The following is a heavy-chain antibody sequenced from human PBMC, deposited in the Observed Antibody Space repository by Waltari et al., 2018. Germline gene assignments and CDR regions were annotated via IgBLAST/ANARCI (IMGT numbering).Heavy chain of an antibody. D-gene: IGHD1-20*01. CDR2: VFYSGST. CDR3: ARVYNTIDY. J-gene: IGHJ4*02. CDR1: CCPIISSDYY. Sequence: QVQASGPALVMPPATLPLTRSAPCCPIISSDYYWGWIRQPPGKGLEWIANVFYSGSTYYNPSLRSRVTISVDTSKNQFYLKVTSLSAADTAVYYCARVYNTIDYWGQGTLVTVSS. V-gene: IGHV4-39*07.